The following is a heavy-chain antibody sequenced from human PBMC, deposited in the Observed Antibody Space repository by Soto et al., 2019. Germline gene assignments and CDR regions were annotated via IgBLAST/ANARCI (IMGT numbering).Heavy chain of an antibody. CDR3: ARVMAAMQNWLDP. D-gene: IGHD2-2*01. J-gene: IGHJ5*02. Sequence: QVQLQESGPGLVKPSQTLSLTCTVSGGSISNVGYFWSWIRQPLGKGLEWIGFIYHTGTTYYNSSLRSRVSISIDTSKSQFSLKLNSVTAADTAVYYCARVMAAMQNWLDPWGQGTLVTVSP. V-gene: IGHV4-30-4*01. CDR1: GGSISNVGYF. CDR2: IYHTGTT.